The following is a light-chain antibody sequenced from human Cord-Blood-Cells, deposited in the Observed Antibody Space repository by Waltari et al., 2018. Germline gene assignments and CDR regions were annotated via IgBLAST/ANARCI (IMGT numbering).Light chain of an antibody. CDR3: QKNNNWPYT. V-gene: IGKV3-15*01. CDR1: QSVSNN. J-gene: IGKJ2*01. CDR2: GAS. Sequence: EIVLPQSPPTLSLSPRDRPTISCRASQSVSNNFAWYQQQPGQAPRLLIYGASTRTTGIPARCSGSGSATEFTLTISSQKSEDVAVYYGQKNNNWPYTFGEGTKLEIK.